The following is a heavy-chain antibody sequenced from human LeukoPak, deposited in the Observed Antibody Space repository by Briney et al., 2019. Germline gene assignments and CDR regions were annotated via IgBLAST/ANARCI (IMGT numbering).Heavy chain of an antibody. CDR1: GYSFTSGHY. V-gene: IGHV4-38-2*01. Sequence: SETLSLTCSVSGYSFTSGHYWGWIRQPPGKGLEWIANIYHTWSAHYNPSLKSRVTISVDTSKNQFSLKLSSVTAADTAVYYCARYCTSTTCILRGFDYWGQGTLVTVSS. J-gene: IGHJ4*02. CDR2: IYHTWSA. CDR3: ARYCTSTTCILRGFDY. D-gene: IGHD2-2*01.